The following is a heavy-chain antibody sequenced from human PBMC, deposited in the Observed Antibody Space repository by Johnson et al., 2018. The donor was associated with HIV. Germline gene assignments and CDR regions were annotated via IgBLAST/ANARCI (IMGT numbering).Heavy chain of an antibody. V-gene: IGHV3-30-3*01. CDR3: ASPYYYVSSGSPRYAFDI. D-gene: IGHD3-22*01. Sequence: QVQLVESGGGVVQPGRSLRLSCAASGFTFSSYAMHWVRQAPGKGLEWVAVISYDGSNKYYADSVKGLFTISRDNSKNTLYLQMNSLRAEDTAVYYCASPYYYVSSGSPRYAFDIWGQGTMVTVSS. J-gene: IGHJ3*02. CDR2: ISYDGSNK. CDR1: GFTFSSYA.